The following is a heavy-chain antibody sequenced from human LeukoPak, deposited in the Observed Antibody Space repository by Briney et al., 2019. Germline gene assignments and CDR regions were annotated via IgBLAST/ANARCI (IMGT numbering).Heavy chain of an antibody. J-gene: IGHJ4*02. CDR2: INTNTGNP. D-gene: IGHD5-12*01. CDR1: GYTFTSYA. Sequence: ASVKVSCKASGYTFTSYAMNWVRQAPGQGLEWMGWINTNTGNPTYAQGFTGRFVFSLDTSVSTAYLQISSLKAEDTAVYYCATSNRYSGYDAQGYWGQGTLVTVSS. CDR3: ATSNRYSGYDAQGY. V-gene: IGHV7-4-1*02.